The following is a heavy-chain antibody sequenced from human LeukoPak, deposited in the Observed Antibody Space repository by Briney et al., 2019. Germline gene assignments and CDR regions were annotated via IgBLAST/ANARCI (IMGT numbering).Heavy chain of an antibody. V-gene: IGHV3-23*01. CDR1: GFTFSSYA. CDR2: ISGSGGST. Sequence: GGSLRLSCAASGFTFSSYAMNWVRQAPGKGLEWVSAISGSGGSTYYADSVKGRFTISRDNAKNSLYLQMNSLRAEDTAVYYCARDHYDSSGYYWGQGTLVTVSS. J-gene: IGHJ4*02. CDR3: ARDHYDSSGYY. D-gene: IGHD3-22*01.